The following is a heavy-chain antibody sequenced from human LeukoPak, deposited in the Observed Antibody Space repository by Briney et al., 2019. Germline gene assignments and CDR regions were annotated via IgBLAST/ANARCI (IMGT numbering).Heavy chain of an antibody. D-gene: IGHD3-10*01. Sequence: GGSLRLSCAASGFTFSSYAMSWVRQAPGKGLEWVSVISGSGGSTYYADSVKGRFTISRDNSKNTLYLQMNSLRAEDTAVYYCGYGSGSPFDYWGQGTLVTVSS. CDR2: ISGSGGST. V-gene: IGHV3-23*01. CDR1: GFTFSSYA. CDR3: GYGSGSPFDY. J-gene: IGHJ4*02.